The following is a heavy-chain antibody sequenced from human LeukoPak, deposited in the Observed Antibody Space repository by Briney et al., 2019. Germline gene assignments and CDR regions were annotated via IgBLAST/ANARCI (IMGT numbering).Heavy chain of an antibody. CDR3: AKDKSYYDFWSEGDY. D-gene: IGHD3-3*01. CDR1: GFTVSSNY. V-gene: IGHV3-53*01. J-gene: IGHJ4*02. Sequence: PGGSLRLSCAASGFTVSSNYMSWVRQAPGKGLEWVSVIYSGGSTYYADSVKGRFTISRDNSKNTLYLQMNSLRAEDTAVYYCAKDKSYYDFWSEGDYWGQGTLVTVSS. CDR2: IYSGGST.